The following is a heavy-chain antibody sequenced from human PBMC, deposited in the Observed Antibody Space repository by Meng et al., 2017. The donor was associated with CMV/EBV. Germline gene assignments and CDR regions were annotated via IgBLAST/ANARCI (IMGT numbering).Heavy chain of an antibody. CDR2: HIPIFGTA. Sequence: YAISGVRQAPGHGLEWVGGHIPIFGTANYAQKFQGRVTITTDESKSTAYMELSSLRSEDTAVYYCARGGGKYYYDSSGYYNGGWFDPWGQGTLVTVSS. D-gene: IGHD3-22*01. V-gene: IGHV1-69*05. J-gene: IGHJ5*02. CDR1: YA. CDR3: ARGGGKYYYDSSGYYNGGWFDP.